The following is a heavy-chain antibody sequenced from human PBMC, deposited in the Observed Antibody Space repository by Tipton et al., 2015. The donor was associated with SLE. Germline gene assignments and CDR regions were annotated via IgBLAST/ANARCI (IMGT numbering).Heavy chain of an antibody. V-gene: IGHV3-20*04. CDR2: INWNGGST. J-gene: IGHJ4*02. CDR1: GFTFDDYG. CDR3: ARFYGGKAAFDY. Sequence: SLRLSCAASGFTFDDYGMSWVRQAPGKGLEWVSGINWNGGSTGYADSVKGRFTISRDNAKNSLYLQMNSLRAEDTAVYYCARFYGGKAAFDYWGQGTLVTVSS. D-gene: IGHD4-23*01.